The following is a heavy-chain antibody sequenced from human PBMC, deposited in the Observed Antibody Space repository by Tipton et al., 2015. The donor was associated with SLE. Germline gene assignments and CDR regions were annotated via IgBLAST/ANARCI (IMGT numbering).Heavy chain of an antibody. V-gene: IGHV4-34*01. CDR2: INHSGST. D-gene: IGHD1-26*01. J-gene: IGHJ6*03. Sequence: LRLSCAVYGGSFSGYYWSWIRQPPGKGLEWIGEINHSGSTNYNPSLKSRVTISVDTSKNQFSLKLSSVTAADTAVYFCARVSGSYLYYYYYYYMDVWGKGTPVTVSS. CDR1: GGSFSGYY. CDR3: ARVSGSYLYYYYYYYMDV.